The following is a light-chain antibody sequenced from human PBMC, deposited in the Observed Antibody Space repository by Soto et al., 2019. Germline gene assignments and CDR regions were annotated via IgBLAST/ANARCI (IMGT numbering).Light chain of an antibody. CDR3: QQYGSSRP. Sequence: EIVLTQSPGTLSLSPGERATLSCRASQSVSSSYLAWYQQKPGQAPRLLIYGASSRATGIPDRFSGSGSGTDFTLTISRLEPEDFPVYYCQQYGSSRPFGQGTXLXI. V-gene: IGKV3-20*01. CDR2: GAS. J-gene: IGKJ1*01. CDR1: QSVSSSY.